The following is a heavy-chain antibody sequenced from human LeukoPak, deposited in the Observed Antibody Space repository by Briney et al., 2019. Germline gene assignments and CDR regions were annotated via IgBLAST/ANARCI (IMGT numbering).Heavy chain of an antibody. CDR1: GYTFTSYY. D-gene: IGHD3-9*01. CDR2: INPSGGST. V-gene: IGHV1-46*01. J-gene: IGHJ5*02. CDR3: ARGYDILTGYYPASNWFDP. Sequence: ASVKVSCKASGYTFTSYYMHWVRQAPGQGLEWMGIINPSGGSTSYAQKFQGRVTMTRDTSTSTVYMELSSLRSEDTAVYYCARGYDILTGYYPASNWFDPWGQGTLVTVSS.